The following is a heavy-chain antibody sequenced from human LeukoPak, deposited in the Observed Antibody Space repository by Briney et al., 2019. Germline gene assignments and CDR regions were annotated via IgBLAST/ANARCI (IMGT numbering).Heavy chain of an antibody. J-gene: IGHJ4*02. CDR2: IIPIFGTA. CDR1: GYTFTSYG. V-gene: IGHV1-69*13. CDR3: ARGFRSYDFWSGPYGGYFDY. Sequence: SVKVSCKASGYTFTSYGISWVRQAPGRGLEWMGRIIPIFGTANYAQKFQGRVTITADESTSTAYMELSSLRSEDTAVYYCARGFRSYDFWSGPYGGYFDYWGQGTLVTVSS. D-gene: IGHD3-3*01.